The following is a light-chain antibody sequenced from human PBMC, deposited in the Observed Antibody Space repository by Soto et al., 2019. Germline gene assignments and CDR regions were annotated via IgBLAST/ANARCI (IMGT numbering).Light chain of an antibody. CDR1: SSDVGGYNY. J-gene: IGLJ1*01. V-gene: IGLV2-14*01. Sequence: QSALTQPASVSGSPGQSITISCTGTSSDVGGYNYVSWYQQHPGKAPKLMVYEVSNRPSGVSNRFSGSKSGNTASLTLSGLQAEDEAHYYCSSYTSSSTLVFGTGTKLTVL. CDR3: SSYTSSSTLV. CDR2: EVS.